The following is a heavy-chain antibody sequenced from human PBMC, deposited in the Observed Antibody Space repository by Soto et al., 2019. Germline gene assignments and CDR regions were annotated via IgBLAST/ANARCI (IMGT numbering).Heavy chain of an antibody. CDR1: GFTFNSYA. J-gene: IGHJ3*02. CDR2: ISGSGGSR. Sequence: PGGSLRLSCIASGFTFNSYAMSWVRQAPGKGLEWVSGISGSGGSRYYADSVKGRFTISRDNSKTTLYLQMNSLRAEDTAVYYCAKKYYYDSAGYYSRDGFDIWGQGTLVTVSS. D-gene: IGHD3-22*01. V-gene: IGHV3-23*01. CDR3: AKKYYYDSAGYYSRDGFDI.